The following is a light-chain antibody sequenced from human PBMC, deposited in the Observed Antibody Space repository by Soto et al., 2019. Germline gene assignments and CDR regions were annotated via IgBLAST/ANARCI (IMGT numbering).Light chain of an antibody. J-gene: IGKJ5*01. CDR2: GAS. CDR3: QQYGSSPPSVT. V-gene: IGKV3-20*01. Sequence: IVMTQSPATLSVSPGERATLSCRASHSVDSNLAWYQQKPGQAPRLLIFGASTRATGISARFSGSGSGTDFTLTISRLEPEDFAVYYCQQYGSSPPSVTFGQGTRLEIK. CDR1: HSVDSN.